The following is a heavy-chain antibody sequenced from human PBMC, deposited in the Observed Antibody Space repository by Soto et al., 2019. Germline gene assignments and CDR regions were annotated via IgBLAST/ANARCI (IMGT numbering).Heavy chain of an antibody. V-gene: IGHV3-23*01. Sequence: EVQLLESGGGLVQPGGSLRLSCAASGFTFSSYAMSWVRQAPGKGLEWVSAISGSGGSTYYADSVKGRFTIARDNSKNTLYLQMNSLRAEDTAVYYCAKDSIRSWFGMGYWGQGTLVTVSS. D-gene: IGHD3-10*01. CDR2: ISGSGGST. J-gene: IGHJ4*02. CDR3: AKDSIRSWFGMGY. CDR1: GFTFSSYA.